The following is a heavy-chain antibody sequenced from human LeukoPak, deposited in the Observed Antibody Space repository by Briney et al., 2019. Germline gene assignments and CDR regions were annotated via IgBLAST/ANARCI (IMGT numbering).Heavy chain of an antibody. D-gene: IGHD3-10*01. CDR2: IYNGGST. J-gene: IGHJ4*02. CDR3: ASAYAYGKVDY. CDR1: GFTVSSNY. Sequence: PGGSLRLSCEASGFTVSSNYMSWVRQAPGKGLEWVSLIYNGGSTYYADSVKGRFTISRDNSKNTLYLQMNSLRAEDTAVYYCASAYAYGKVDYWGQGTLVTVSS. V-gene: IGHV3-66*01.